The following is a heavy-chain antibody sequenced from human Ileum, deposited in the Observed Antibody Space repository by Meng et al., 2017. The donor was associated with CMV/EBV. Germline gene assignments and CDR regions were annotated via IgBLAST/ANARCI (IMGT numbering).Heavy chain of an antibody. CDR3: ARVDRTVFDPFDH. Sequence: QLQLQEAGPGLVKPLETRSLTCTGSGGSISNNNYYLGWIRQPPGKGLEWIGNILYSGTAYYNPSLKSRVTISVDTSKNQFSLKLTSVTAADTAVYYCARVDRTVFDPFDHWGQGTLVTVSS. CDR2: ILYSGTA. CDR1: GGSISNNNYY. J-gene: IGHJ4*02. D-gene: IGHD5/OR15-5a*01. V-gene: IGHV4-39*07.